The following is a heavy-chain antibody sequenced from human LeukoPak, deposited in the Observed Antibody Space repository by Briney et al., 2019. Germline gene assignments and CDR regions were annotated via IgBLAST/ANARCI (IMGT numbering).Heavy chain of an antibody. Sequence: VASVKVSCKASGYTFTGYYMHWVRQAPGQGLEWMGWINPNSGGTNYAQKFQGRVTMTRDTSISTAYMELSRLRSDDTAVYYCARDGFWSGYPSYYYYYYMDVWGKGTTVTVSS. CDR3: ARDGFWSGYPSYYYYYYMDV. V-gene: IGHV1-2*02. CDR1: GYTFTGYY. D-gene: IGHD3-3*01. J-gene: IGHJ6*03. CDR2: INPNSGGT.